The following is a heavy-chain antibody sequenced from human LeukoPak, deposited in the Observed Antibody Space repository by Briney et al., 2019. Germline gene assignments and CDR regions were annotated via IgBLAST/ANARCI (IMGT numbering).Heavy chain of an antibody. CDR3: TTGERRYDSSGYYPYYFDY. CDR2: IKSKTDDGTI. Sequence: GGSLRLSCAASGFTFSNAWMSWVRQAPGKGLEWVGRIKSKTDDGTIDYAAPVKGRFTISRDDSKNTLYLQMNSLKTEDTAVYYCTTGERRYDSSGYYPYYFDYWGQGTLVTVSS. D-gene: IGHD3-22*01. CDR1: GFTFSNAW. V-gene: IGHV3-15*01. J-gene: IGHJ4*02.